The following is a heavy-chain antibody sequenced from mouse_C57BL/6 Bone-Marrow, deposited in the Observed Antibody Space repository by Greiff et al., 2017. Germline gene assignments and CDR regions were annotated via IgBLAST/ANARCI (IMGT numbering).Heavy chain of an antibody. J-gene: IGHJ4*01. CDR2: FYPGSGSI. Sequence: ESGAELVKPGASVKLSCKASGYTFTEYTIHWVKQRSGQGLEWIGWFYPGSGSIKYNEKFKDKATLTADKSSSTVYMELSRLTSEDSAVYFCARHEGGLGPDYYAMDYWGQGTSVTVSS. CDR3: ARHEGGLGPDYYAMDY. D-gene: IGHD4-1*01. CDR1: GYTFTEYT. V-gene: IGHV1-62-2*01.